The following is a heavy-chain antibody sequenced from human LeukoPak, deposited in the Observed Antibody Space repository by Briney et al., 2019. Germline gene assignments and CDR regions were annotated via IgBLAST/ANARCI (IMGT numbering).Heavy chain of an antibody. CDR3: ARVGYSSSWYNDY. CDR2: IKQDGSEK. J-gene: IGHJ4*02. V-gene: IGHV3-7*01. CDR1: GFTFSSDW. D-gene: IGHD6-13*01. Sequence: PGGSLRPSSAASGFTFSSDWMSWVRQAPGKGLEWVANIKQDGSEKYYVDSVKGRFTISRDNARNSLYLQMNSLRAEDTAVYYCARVGYSSSWYNDYWGQGTLVTVSS.